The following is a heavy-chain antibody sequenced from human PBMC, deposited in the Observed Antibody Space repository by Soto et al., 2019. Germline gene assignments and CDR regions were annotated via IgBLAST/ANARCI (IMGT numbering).Heavy chain of an antibody. D-gene: IGHD2-15*01. CDR1: GYIFIDYW. V-gene: IGHV5-51*01. CDR2: VYPRESDT. J-gene: IGHJ4*02. Sequence: PGESLKISCKASGYIFIDYWIGWVRQMPGKGLEWMGIVYPRESDTRYSPSFQGQVTLSADRSPGTAFLQWRSLRASDTALYYCARPPLPGYSIHFNSWGQGTLVTVSS. CDR3: ARPPLPGYSIHFNS.